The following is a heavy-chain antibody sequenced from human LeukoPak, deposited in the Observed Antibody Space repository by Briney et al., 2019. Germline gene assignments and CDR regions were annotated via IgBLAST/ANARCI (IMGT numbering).Heavy chain of an antibody. J-gene: IGHJ3*02. CDR1: GFIFKNFW. D-gene: IGHD6-19*01. Sequence: PGGSLRLSCAASGFIFKNFWMTWVRQAPGKGLEWVANIKRDGSDRYYVDSVKGRFTISRDNAKNSLFLQMNSLRAEDTAVYYCARDQGGSYSGGDYDAFDIWGQGTMATVSS. CDR3: ARDQGGSYSGGDYDAFDI. V-gene: IGHV3-7*01. CDR2: IKRDGSDR.